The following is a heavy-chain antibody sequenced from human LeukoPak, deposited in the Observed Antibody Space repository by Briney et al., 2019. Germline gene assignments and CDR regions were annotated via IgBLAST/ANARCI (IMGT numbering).Heavy chain of an antibody. CDR1: GFTFSSYA. CDR2: ISGSGGST. J-gene: IGHJ3*02. V-gene: IGHV3-23*01. CDR3: AKGRAGSGWYSDAFDI. D-gene: IGHD6-19*01. Sequence: PGGSLRLSCAASGFTFSSYAMSWVRQAPGKGLEWVSAISGSGGSTYYADSVKGRFTISRDNSKNTLYLQMNSLRAEDTAVYYCAKGRAGSGWYSDAFDIWGQETMVTVSS.